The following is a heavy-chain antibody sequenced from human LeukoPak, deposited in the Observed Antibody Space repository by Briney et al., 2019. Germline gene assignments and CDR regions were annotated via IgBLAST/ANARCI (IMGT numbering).Heavy chain of an antibody. Sequence: YPGGSLRLSCAASGFTFSTYAMSWVRQAPGKGLEWVSTISGSGANTYYADSVRGRFTISRDNSKNTLYLHMNSLRAEDTAVYYCAKEGAGYTNPYYFDYWGQGTLVTVSS. CDR3: AKEGAGYTNPYYFDY. V-gene: IGHV3-23*01. J-gene: IGHJ4*02. CDR1: GFTFSTYA. D-gene: IGHD3-16*02. CDR2: ISGSGANT.